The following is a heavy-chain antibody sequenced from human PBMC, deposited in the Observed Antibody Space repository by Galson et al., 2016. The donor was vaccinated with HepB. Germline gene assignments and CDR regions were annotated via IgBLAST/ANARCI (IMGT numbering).Heavy chain of an antibody. CDR2: TYRGGNT. Sequence: SLRLSCAASGFTFNRRGMHWVRQAPGKGLEWISLTYRGGNTYYADSVRGRFTASRDVSKNTLYLQMNYLRADDTAVYFCATVGGNTYGLRTDGFDIWGQGTMVTVSS. D-gene: IGHD5-18*01. CDR3: ATVGGNTYGLRTDGFDI. J-gene: IGHJ3*02. V-gene: IGHV3-NL1*01. CDR1: GFTFNRRG.